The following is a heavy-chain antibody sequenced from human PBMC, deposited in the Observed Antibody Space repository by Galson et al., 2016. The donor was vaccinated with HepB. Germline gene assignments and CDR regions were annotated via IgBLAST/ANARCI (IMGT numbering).Heavy chain of an antibody. CDR3: ASFYSWDFSGRVDY. J-gene: IGHJ4*02. Sequence: SLRLSCAASGFTFSNYWMHWVRQAPGKGLVWVARIKSDGSDTMYADSLKGRFTASRDNAKNTLYLHMNSLRPEATAVYYCASFYSWDFSGRVDYWGQGTLVTVSS. D-gene: IGHD1-26*01. V-gene: IGHV3-74*03. CDR1: GFTFSNYW. CDR2: IKSDGSDT.